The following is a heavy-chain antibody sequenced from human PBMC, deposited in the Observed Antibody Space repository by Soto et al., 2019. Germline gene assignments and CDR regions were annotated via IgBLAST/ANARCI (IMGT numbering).Heavy chain of an antibody. Sequence: PGGSLRLSCAASGFIFSSYGMHWVRQAPGKGLEWVAAIWYDGGNKYYVDSVMGRFTISRDNSKNSLYLQMNSLRAEDTAVYYCARGLVGFFHIDYWGQGTLVTVSS. CDR1: GFIFSSYG. V-gene: IGHV3-33*01. CDR3: ARGLVGFFHIDY. J-gene: IGHJ4*02. CDR2: IWYDGGNK. D-gene: IGHD2-8*02.